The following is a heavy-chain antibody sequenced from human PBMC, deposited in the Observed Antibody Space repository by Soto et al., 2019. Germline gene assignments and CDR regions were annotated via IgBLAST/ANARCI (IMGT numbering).Heavy chain of an antibody. CDR3: ATIPHFFIPGTTRRDY. V-gene: IGHV1-18*01. CDR1: GYTFTSYG. J-gene: IGHJ4*02. Sequence: QVPLVQSGAEVKKPGASVKDSCKASGYTFTSYGISWVRQAPGQGLEWMGWISAYNGKTNYAQKLQGRVTMTTDTSTSTAYMELRSLRSDDTAVYYCATIPHFFIPGTTRRDYWGQGTLVTVSS. CDR2: ISAYNGKT. D-gene: IGHD1-7*01.